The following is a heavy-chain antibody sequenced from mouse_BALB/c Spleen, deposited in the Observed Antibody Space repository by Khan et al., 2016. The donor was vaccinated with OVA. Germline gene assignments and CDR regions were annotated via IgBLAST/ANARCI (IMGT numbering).Heavy chain of an antibody. CDR1: GYSFTGYY. J-gene: IGHJ3*01. V-gene: IGHV1-26*01. Sequence: VRLQQSGPDLVKPGASVKISCKASGYSFTGYYMHWVKQSHGKSLEWIGRVNPNNGGTSYNQKFKGKAILTVDKSSSTAYMELRSLTSEDSAVYFCERRGYYDYDTWFAYWGQGTLVTVSA. D-gene: IGHD2-4*01. CDR2: VNPNNGGT. CDR3: ERRGYYDYDTWFAY.